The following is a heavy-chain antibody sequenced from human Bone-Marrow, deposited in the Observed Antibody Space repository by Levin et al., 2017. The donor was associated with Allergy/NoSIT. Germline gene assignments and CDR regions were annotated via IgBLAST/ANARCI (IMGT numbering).Heavy chain of an antibody. V-gene: IGHV2-5*02. CDR3: AHKIFGTPRGRVSEYLQH. J-gene: IGHJ1*01. CDR2: ISWDDDK. Sequence: KASGPTLVKPTQTLTLTCSFSGFSLSTTAMGVAWFRQPPGKAPEWLAVISWDDDKLYIPSLKSRLTISKDTSKNEVLLTLTNVDPADTGTYFCAHKIFGTPRGRVSEYLQHWGQGAPVTVSS. D-gene: IGHD3-10*01. CDR1: GFSLSTTAMG.